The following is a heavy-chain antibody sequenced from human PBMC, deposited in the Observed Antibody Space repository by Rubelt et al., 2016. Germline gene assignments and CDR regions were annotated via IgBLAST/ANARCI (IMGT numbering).Heavy chain of an antibody. Sequence: QVQLVQSGAEVKKPGASVKVSCKASEYSFTKNPIHWVRQAPGQRLEWMGWINAGNGNKQYSQKFQGRGTITRDTSARTAYMELSSLRSEDTAVYYCAREDTTDRGWYDALDIWGQGTMVTVSS. D-gene: IGHD6-19*01. CDR2: INAGNGNK. J-gene: IGHJ3*02. CDR1: EYSFTKNP. V-gene: IGHV1-3*01. CDR3: AREDTTDRGWYDALDI.